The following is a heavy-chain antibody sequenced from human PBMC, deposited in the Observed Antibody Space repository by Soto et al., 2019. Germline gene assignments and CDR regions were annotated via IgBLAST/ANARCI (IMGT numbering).Heavy chain of an antibody. D-gene: IGHD4-17*01. CDR3: AKRQTVTTWRYDPFDV. J-gene: IGHJ3*01. CDR1: GFTFSNFA. Sequence: EVQLLESGGGLVQPWGSLRLSCAASGFTFSNFAMSWVRQAPGKGLEWVSTIDSSGSRYYADSVKGRFTISRDNSNNTLYLQMTSLRPEDTAKYSCAKRQTVTTWRYDPFDVWGQGTMVTVSS. V-gene: IGHV3-23*05. CDR2: IDSSGSR.